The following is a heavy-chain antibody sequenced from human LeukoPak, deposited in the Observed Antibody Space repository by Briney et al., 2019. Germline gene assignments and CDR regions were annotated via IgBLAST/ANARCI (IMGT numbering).Heavy chain of an antibody. CDR3: ARAYGSSWYGIDY. V-gene: IGHV4-59*08. CDR1: GGSISSYY. D-gene: IGHD6-13*01. CDR2: IYYSGST. Sequence: SETLSLTCTVSGGSISSYYWTWVRQPPGRGLEWIGDIYYSGSTNYDPSLKSRVTISVDTSKNQFSLNLTSVTAADTAVYYCARAYGSSWYGIDYWGQGALVTVSS. J-gene: IGHJ4*02.